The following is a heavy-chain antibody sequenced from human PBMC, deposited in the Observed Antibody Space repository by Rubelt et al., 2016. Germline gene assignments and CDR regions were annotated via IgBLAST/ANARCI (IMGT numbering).Heavy chain of an antibody. CDR2: IYYSGST. V-gene: IGHV4-39*01. CDR3: ARAVRPGYSSSWRIYFDY. J-gene: IGHJ4*02. Sequence: PSETLSLTCTVSGGSISSSSYYWGWIRQPPGKGLEWIGSIYYSGSTYYNPSLKSRVTISVDTSKNQFSLKLTSVTAADTAVYYCARAVRPGYSSSWRIYFDYWGQGTLVTVSS. CDR1: GGSISSSSYY. D-gene: IGHD6-13*01.